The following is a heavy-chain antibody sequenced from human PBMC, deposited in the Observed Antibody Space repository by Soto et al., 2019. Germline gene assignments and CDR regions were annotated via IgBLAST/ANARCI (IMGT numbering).Heavy chain of an antibody. Sequence: SETLSLTCAVYGGSFGGYYWSWIRQPPGKGLEWIGEINHSGSTNYNPSLKSRVTISVDTSKNQFSLKLSSVTAADTAVYYCARVTYSSSWYGYYYYGMDVWGQGTTVTVSS. CDR2: INHSGST. CDR3: ARVTYSSSWYGYYYYGMDV. V-gene: IGHV4-34*01. D-gene: IGHD6-13*01. CDR1: GGSFGGYY. J-gene: IGHJ6*02.